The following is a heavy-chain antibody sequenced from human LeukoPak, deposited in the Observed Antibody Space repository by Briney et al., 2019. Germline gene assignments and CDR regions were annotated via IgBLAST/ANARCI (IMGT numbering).Heavy chain of an antibody. CDR3: AKDKGAYGSETGFDI. CDR2: SPYDGDNK. J-gene: IGHJ4*02. Sequence: PGGSLRLSCAASGFTFSSYAMHWVRQAPGKGLEWVAVSPYDGDNKYYADSVKGRFTISRDISKITLYLQMNSLRPEDIAVYYCAKDKGAYGSETGFDIWGQGILVTVSS. D-gene: IGHD4-17*01. V-gene: IGHV3-30*04. CDR1: GFTFSSYA.